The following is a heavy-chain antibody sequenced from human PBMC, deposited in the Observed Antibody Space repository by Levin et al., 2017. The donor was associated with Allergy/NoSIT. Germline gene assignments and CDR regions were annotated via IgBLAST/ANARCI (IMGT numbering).Heavy chain of an antibody. V-gene: IGHV3-13*04. J-gene: IGHJ3*02. CDR3: AREGWGGAFDI. Sequence: SCAASGFTFSSYDMHWVRQATGKGLEWVSAIGTAADTYYPDSVKGRFTISRENAKNSLYLQMNSLRAGDTAVYYCAREGWGGAFDIWGQGTMVTVSS. CDR2: IGTAADT. CDR1: GFTFSSYD. D-gene: IGHD7-27*01.